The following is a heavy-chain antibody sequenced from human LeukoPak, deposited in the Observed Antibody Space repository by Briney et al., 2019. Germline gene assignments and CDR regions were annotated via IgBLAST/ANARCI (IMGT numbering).Heavy chain of an antibody. V-gene: IGHV1-2*02. D-gene: IGHD2-15*01. Sequence: ASVKVSCKASGYTFTGYYMHWVRQAPGQGLEWMGWINPNSGDTHYAQKFQGRVTMTRDTSINTAYMELSRLRSDDTAVYYCARDQAFVYCSGGTCYDDYWGQGSLVTVAS. CDR2: INPNSGDT. CDR3: ARDQAFVYCSGGTCYDDY. CDR1: GYTFTGYY. J-gene: IGHJ4*02.